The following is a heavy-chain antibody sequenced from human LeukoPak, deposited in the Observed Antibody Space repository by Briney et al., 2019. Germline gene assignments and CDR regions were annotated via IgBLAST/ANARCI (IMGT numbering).Heavy chain of an antibody. Sequence: GGSLRLSCAASGFTFSSYEMNWVRQAPGKGLEWVSYISSSGSTIYYADSVKGRFTISRDNAKNSLYLQMNSLRAEDTAVYYCARDPERLVPGGVDYWAREPWSPSPQ. D-gene: IGHD6-19*01. V-gene: IGHV3-48*03. J-gene: IGHJ4*02. CDR2: ISSSGSTI. CDR1: GFTFSSYE. CDR3: ARDPERLVPGGVDY.